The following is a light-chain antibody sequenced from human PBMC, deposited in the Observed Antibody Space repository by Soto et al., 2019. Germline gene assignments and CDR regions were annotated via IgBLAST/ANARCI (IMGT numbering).Light chain of an antibody. CDR3: CSKAGTSTAV. CDR1: SSDVGRYDY. V-gene: IGLV2-11*01. J-gene: IGLJ2*01. CDR2: DVN. Sequence: QSALTQPRSVSGSPGQSVTISCTGTSSDVGRYDYVSWYQHHPGKAPKLLIYDVNKWPSGVPDRLSGSKSGNTASLSISGLQAEDEADYYCCSKAGTSTAVFGGGTKVTVL.